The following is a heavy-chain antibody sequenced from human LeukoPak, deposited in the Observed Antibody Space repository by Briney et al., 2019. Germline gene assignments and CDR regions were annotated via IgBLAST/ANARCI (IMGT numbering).Heavy chain of an antibody. Sequence: SETLSLTCTVSGGSISSGDYYWSWIRQPPGKGLEWIGYIYYSGSTYYNPSLKSRVTISVDTSKNQFSLKLSSVTAADTAVYYCARALRGSGSRGDYWGQGTLVTVSS. CDR3: ARALRGSGSRGDY. CDR2: IYYSGST. V-gene: IGHV4-30-4*08. CDR1: GGSISSGDYY. D-gene: IGHD3-10*01. J-gene: IGHJ4*02.